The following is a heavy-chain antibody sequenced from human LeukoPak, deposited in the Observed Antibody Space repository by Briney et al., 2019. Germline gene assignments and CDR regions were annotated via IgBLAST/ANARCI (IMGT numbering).Heavy chain of an antibody. J-gene: IGHJ5*02. CDR3: ARDGPSNLQETTGWFDP. Sequence: SVKVSCKASGGTFSSYAISWVRQAPGQGLEWMGRIIPILGIANYAQKFQGRVTITADKSTSTAYMELSSLRSDDTAVYYCARDGPSNLQETTGWFDPWGQGTLVTVSS. CDR2: IIPILGIA. CDR1: GGTFSSYA. D-gene: IGHD4-17*01. V-gene: IGHV1-69*04.